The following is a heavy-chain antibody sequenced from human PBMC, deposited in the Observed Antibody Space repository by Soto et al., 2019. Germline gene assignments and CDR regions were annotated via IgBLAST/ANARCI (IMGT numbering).Heavy chain of an antibody. CDR2: IYPSGST. V-gene: IGHV4-30-2*01. CDR3: ARDQLEGNWFDP. CDR1: GGSISSGGYS. D-gene: IGHD1-1*01. J-gene: IGHJ5*02. Sequence: QLQLQESGSGLVRPSQTLSLTCAVSGGSISSGGYSWNWIRQPPGKGLEWIGYIYPSGSTLYNPSRKSRVTISVDKSKNQFSLKLSSVTAADTAVYYCARDQLEGNWFDPWGQGTLVTVSS.